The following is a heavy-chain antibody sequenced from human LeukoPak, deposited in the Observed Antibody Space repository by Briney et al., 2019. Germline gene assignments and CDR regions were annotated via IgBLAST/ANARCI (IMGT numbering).Heavy chain of an antibody. CDR3: TRHVVTLLRGVTQRRENWFDP. Sequence: ASVKVSCQASTYTFTGDYIHWVRQAPGQGLEWMGWINPNSGATNYAQKFEGRVTMTRDKANTTAYLELTGLTSDDTAVYYCTRHVVTLLRGVTQRRENWFDPWGQGTLVTVSS. CDR1: TYTFTGDY. J-gene: IGHJ5*02. V-gene: IGHV1-2*02. D-gene: IGHD3-10*01. CDR2: INPNSGAT.